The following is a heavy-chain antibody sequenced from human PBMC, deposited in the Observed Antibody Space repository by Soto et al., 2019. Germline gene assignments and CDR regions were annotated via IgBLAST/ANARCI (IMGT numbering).Heavy chain of an antibody. V-gene: IGHV3-33*01. J-gene: IGHJ6*02. D-gene: IGHD6-19*01. CDR2: IWYDGSNK. CDR1: GFTFSSYG. Sequence: GGSLRLSCAASGFTFSSYGMHWVRQAPGKGLEWVAVIWYDGSNKYYADSVKGRFTISRDNSKNTLYLQMNSLRAEDTAVYYCARESIAVAGTISYYYYGMDVWGQGTTVTVSS. CDR3: ARESIAVAGTISYYYYGMDV.